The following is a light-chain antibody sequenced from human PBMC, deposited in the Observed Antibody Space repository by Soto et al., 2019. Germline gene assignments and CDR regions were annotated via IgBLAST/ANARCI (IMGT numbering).Light chain of an antibody. J-gene: IGLJ2*01. CDR1: SSDVGGYNY. V-gene: IGLV2-8*01. CDR3: SSYGGSNNLV. CDR2: EVN. Sequence: QSVLTQPPSASGSPGQSVTISCTGTSSDVGGYNYVSWYQQHPGKVPKLMIYEVNKRPSGVPERFSGSKSGNTASLTVSGLQAEDEADYYCSSYGGSNNLVFGGGTKLTVL.